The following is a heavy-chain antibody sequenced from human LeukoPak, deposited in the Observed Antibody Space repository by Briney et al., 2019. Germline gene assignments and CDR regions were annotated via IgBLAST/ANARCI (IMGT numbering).Heavy chain of an antibody. CDR2: ISVSGGST. Sequence: PGGSLRLSCAASGFTFSSYAMSWVRQAPGKGLEWVSVISVSGGSTYYADSVKGRFTISRDNSKNTLYLQMNSLRVEDTAVYYCAKGGGATVPFDNWGQGILVTVSS. D-gene: IGHD4-11*01. V-gene: IGHV3-23*01. CDR3: AKGGGATVPFDN. CDR1: GFTFSSYA. J-gene: IGHJ4*02.